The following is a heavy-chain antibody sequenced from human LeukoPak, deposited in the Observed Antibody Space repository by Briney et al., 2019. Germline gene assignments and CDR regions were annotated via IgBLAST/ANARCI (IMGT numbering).Heavy chain of an antibody. D-gene: IGHD3/OR15-3a*01. Sequence: PSETLSLTCTVSGGSISSRSYYWGWIRQPPGKGLEWIGSIYYSGSTYYNPSLKSRVTISVDTSKNQFSLKLSSVTAADTAVYYCARDRRDYYFDYWGQGTLVTVSS. CDR1: GGSISSRSYY. V-gene: IGHV4-39*07. CDR2: IYYSGST. J-gene: IGHJ4*02. CDR3: ARDRRDYYFDY.